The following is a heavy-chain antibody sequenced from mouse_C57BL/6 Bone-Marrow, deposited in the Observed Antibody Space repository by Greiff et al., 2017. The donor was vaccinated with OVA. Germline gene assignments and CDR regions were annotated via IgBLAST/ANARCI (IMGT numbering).Heavy chain of an antibody. V-gene: IGHV1-52*01. Sequence: QVQLQQPGAELVRPGSSVKLSCKASGYTFTSYWMHWVTQRPIQGLEWIGNIDPSDSETNYNQKFKDKATLTVDQSSSTAYMQLSSLTSEDSAVYYCAREGSGTKENYFDYWGQGTTLTVSS. J-gene: IGHJ2*01. CDR2: IDPSDSET. D-gene: IGHD1-3*01. CDR3: AREGSGTKENYFDY. CDR1: GYTFTSYW.